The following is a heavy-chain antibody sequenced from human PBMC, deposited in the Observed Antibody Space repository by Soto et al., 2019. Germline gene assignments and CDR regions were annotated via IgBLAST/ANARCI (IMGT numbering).Heavy chain of an antibody. D-gene: IGHD5-12*01. CDR1: GFTFATYT. CDR3: AKNSAATIRVGFDY. J-gene: IGHJ4*02. V-gene: IGHV3-23*01. Sequence: EVQLLESGGGLVQPGGSLRLSCAASGFTFATYTMSWVRQTPGKGLEWVSAITGSDGRTYYADSVKGRFTISRDNSKNQLYLQMNSLGAEDTAVYYCAKNSAATIRVGFDYWGQGTLVTVSS. CDR2: ITGSDGRT.